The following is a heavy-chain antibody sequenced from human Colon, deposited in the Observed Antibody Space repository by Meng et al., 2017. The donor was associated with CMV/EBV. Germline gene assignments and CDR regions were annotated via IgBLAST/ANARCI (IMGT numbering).Heavy chain of an antibody. CDR2: MLPKTGAL. J-gene: IGHJ4*02. D-gene: IGHD1-1*01. CDR3: IRENWYYDY. V-gene: IGHV1-2*02. CDR1: GYTVTPYY. Sequence: QGQLLRSGARVTKPVAAVKVSCKASGYTVTPYYIHWVRQAPGQGLEWVGCMLPKTGALDYAQKFRGRITLTTDTSITTAYMELSGLTSDDTAGYYCIRENWYYDYWGLGTLVTVSS.